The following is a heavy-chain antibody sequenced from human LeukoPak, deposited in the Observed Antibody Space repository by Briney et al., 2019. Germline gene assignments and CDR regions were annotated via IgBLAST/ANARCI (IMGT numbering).Heavy chain of an antibody. J-gene: IGHJ6*02. D-gene: IGHD5-18*01. Sequence: SETLSLTCTVSGGSISSYYWSWIRQPPGKGLEWIGYIYCSGSTNYNPSLKSRVTISVDTSKNQFSLKLSSVTAADTAVYYCAREVTYSYRYYGMDVWGQGTTVTVSS. CDR1: GGSISSYY. CDR3: AREVTYSYRYYGMDV. CDR2: IYCSGST. V-gene: IGHV4-59*01.